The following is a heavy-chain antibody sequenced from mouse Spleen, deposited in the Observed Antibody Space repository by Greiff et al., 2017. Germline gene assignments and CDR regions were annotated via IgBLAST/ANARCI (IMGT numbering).Heavy chain of an antibody. CDR3: ARRDYYGSSLYAMDY. Sequence: VQLQQSGPELVKPGASVKISCKASGYSFTDYNMNWVKQSNGTSLEWIGVINPNYGTTSYNQKFKGKATLTVDQSSSTAYMQLNSLTSEDSAVYYCARRDYYGSSLYAMDYWGQGTSVTVSS. V-gene: IGHV1-39*01. D-gene: IGHD1-1*01. J-gene: IGHJ4*01. CDR2: INPNYGTT. CDR1: GYSFTDYN.